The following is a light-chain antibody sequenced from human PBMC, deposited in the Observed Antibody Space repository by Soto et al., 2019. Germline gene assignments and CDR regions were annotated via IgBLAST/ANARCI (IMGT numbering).Light chain of an antibody. CDR1: DVGDKN. Sequence: SYELTQPLSVSVALGQTAKITCEGDDVGDKNLHWYQQKPGQAPVLVIYRDDTRPSGIPERFSGSNSGNTATLTITGAQAGDEADYYCQVWDSSSYVVFGGGTKVTVL. CDR2: RDD. V-gene: IGLV3-9*01. J-gene: IGLJ2*01. CDR3: QVWDSSSYVV.